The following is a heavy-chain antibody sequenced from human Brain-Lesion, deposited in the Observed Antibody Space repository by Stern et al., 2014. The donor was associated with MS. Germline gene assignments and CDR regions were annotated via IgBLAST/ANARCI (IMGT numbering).Heavy chain of an antibody. CDR2: ISWISGTI. CDR3: ARDITGSSAYFAY. V-gene: IGHV3-9*01. Sequence: QLVESGGDLVQPGRSLRLSCAAFGFTFDDYAMHWVRQGPGKGLEWDAGISWISGTIGYADSVKGRFTTSRDNAYSSLYLQMNSLRPEDTALYYCARDITGSSAYFAYWGQGTLVTVSS. D-gene: IGHD1-14*01. J-gene: IGHJ4*02. CDR1: GFTFDDYA.